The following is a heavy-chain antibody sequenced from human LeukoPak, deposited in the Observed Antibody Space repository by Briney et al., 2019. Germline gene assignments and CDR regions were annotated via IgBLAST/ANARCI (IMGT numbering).Heavy chain of an antibody. V-gene: IGHV1-18*01. CDR1: GYTFISYG. Sequence: VASVKVSCKASGYTFISYGISWVRQAPGQGLEWMGWISGYNGNTNYAQNLQGRVTMTTDTSTSTAYMELRSLRSDDTAVYYFAGGLGVVTAQSQQPKPRYFDLWGRGTQVTVSS. J-gene: IGHJ2*01. D-gene: IGHD3-22*01. CDR3: AGGLGVVTAQSQQPKPRYFDL. CDR2: ISGYNGNT.